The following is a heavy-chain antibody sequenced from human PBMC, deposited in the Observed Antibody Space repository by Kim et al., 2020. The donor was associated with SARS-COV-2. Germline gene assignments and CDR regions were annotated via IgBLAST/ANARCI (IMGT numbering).Heavy chain of an antibody. D-gene: IGHD6-13*01. Sequence: SETLSLTCTVSGDSISSYYWSWIRQPPGKGLEWIGYIYYSGSTNYNPSLKSRVTISVDTSKNQFSLKLSSVTAADTAVYYCARGEYSSSWYWYYGMDVWGQVTTLTVSS. J-gene: IGHJ6*02. V-gene: IGHV4-59*13. CDR1: GDSISSYY. CDR3: ARGEYSSSWYWYYGMDV. CDR2: IYYSGST.